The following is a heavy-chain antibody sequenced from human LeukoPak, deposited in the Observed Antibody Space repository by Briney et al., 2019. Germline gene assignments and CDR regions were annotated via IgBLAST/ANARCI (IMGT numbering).Heavy chain of an antibody. J-gene: IGHJ3*02. Sequence: GGSLRLSCAASGFTFSSYWMTWVRQAPGKGLEWVSVIYSGGSTYYADSVKGRFTISRDNSKNTLYLQMNSLRAEDTAVYYCARDPKGHDAFDIWGQGTMVTVSS. CDR3: ARDPKGHDAFDI. CDR1: GFTFSSYW. V-gene: IGHV3-53*01. CDR2: IYSGGST.